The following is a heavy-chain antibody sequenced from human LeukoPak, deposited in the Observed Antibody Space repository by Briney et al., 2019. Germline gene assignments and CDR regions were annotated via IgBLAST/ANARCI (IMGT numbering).Heavy chain of an antibody. V-gene: IGHV1-2*02. CDR1: GYTFTGFY. Sequence: ASVKVSCKASGYTFTGFYLHWVRQAPGQGLEWMGWINPNSGGTNYAQKFQGRVTMTRDTSISTAYMELSSLRSDDTAVYYCARDRGPEWWGSFDYWGRGSLVTVSS. J-gene: IGHJ4*02. D-gene: IGHD3-16*01. CDR2: INPNSGGT. CDR3: ARDRGPEWWGSFDY.